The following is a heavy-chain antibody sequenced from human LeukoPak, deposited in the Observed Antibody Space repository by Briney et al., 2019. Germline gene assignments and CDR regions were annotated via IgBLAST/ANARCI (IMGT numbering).Heavy chain of an antibody. J-gene: IGHJ4*02. CDR3: ARTRTGIYQGPDY. CDR2: IKEDGTEK. CDR1: GFTFSSYW. Sequence: GGSLRLSCAASGFTFSSYWMSWVRQAPGRGLEWVANIKEDGTEKYYVDSVKGRFTISRDNAKNSLYLQMSSLRAEDTAVYYCARTRTGIYQGPDYWGQGTLVTVSS. D-gene: IGHD3-10*01. V-gene: IGHV3-7*05.